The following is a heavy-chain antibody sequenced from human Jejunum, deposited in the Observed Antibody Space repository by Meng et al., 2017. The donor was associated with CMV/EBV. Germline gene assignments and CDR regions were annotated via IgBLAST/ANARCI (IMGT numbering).Heavy chain of an antibody. CDR3: ARDRGYSSGWGVFDY. D-gene: IGHD6-19*01. CDR1: GGSISSGDYY. V-gene: IGHV4-30-4*01. Sequence: QVQRQESGPGRVKPSQTLSLPFSVSGGSISSGDYYWSWIRQSPEKGLEWIGFIYYSGASYSTPSLRSRVTMSMDTSTNQFSLRLNSVTAADTGVYFCARDRGYSSGWGVFDYWGRGTLVTVSS. J-gene: IGHJ4*02. CDR2: IYYSGAS.